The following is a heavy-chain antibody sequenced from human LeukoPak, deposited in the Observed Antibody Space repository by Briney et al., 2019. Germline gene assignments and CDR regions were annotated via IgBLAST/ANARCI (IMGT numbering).Heavy chain of an antibody. J-gene: IGHJ4*02. V-gene: IGHV3-23*01. D-gene: IGHD2-15*01. CDR3: AXXXXXTCSGAYCYPFDY. CDR1: GFTLSSYA. CDR2: ISVSGNT. Sequence: GSLRLSCAASGFTLSSYAMSWVRQGPGKGLEWVSAISVSGNTYHADSVKGRFTISRDSSKNTLYLQMNSLRAGDAAVYYCAXXXXXTCSGAYCYPFDYWSQGTLVTVSS.